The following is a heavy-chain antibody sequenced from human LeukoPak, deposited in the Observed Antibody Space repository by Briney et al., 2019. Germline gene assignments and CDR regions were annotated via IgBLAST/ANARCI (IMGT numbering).Heavy chain of an antibody. CDR1: GYSISSGYY. CDR3: ARLSGAPVRHPIYHFDY. V-gene: IGHV4-38-2*01. D-gene: IGHD1-26*01. CDR2: IYHSGST. J-gene: IGHJ4*02. Sequence: SETLSLTCVVSGYSISSGYYWGWVRQPPGKELEWIGNIYHSGSTYKNPSLKSRVTISLDTSKNQFSLKLSSVTAADTAMYYCARLSGAPVRHPIYHFDYWGRGTLVTVSS.